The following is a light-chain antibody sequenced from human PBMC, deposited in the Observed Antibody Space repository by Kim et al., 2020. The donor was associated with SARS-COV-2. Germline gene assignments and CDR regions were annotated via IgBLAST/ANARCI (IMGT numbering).Light chain of an antibody. CDR3: QTWGTGILVV. Sequence: QPVLTQSPSASASLGASVKLTCTLSSGHSSYAIAWHQQQPEKGPRYLMKLNSDGSHSKGDGIPDRFPGSSSGAERYLTISSLQSEDEADYYCQTWGTGILVVFGGGTQLTVL. J-gene: IGLJ2*01. V-gene: IGLV4-69*01. CDR1: SGHSSYA. CDR2: LNSDGSH.